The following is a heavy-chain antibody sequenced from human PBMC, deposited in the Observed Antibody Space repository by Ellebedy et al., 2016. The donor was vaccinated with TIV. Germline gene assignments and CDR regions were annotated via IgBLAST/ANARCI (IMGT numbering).Heavy chain of an antibody. CDR1: GYTLTELS. J-gene: IGHJ3*02. D-gene: IGHD3-10*01. CDR3: ASGAVTERPDFAFKM. V-gene: IGHV1-24*01. CDR2: FHPEDGKT. Sequence: AASVTVSCKVSGYTLTELSMHWLRQAPGKGLEWMGGFHPEDGKTIYPQKFQGRISMTKDTSTDTIYMELRSLRSADTALYYCASGAVTERPDFAFKMWGQGTMVTVSS.